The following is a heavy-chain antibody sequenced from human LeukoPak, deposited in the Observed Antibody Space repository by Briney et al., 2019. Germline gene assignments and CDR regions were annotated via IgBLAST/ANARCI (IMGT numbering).Heavy chain of an antibody. Sequence: GGSLRLSCAASGFTFDDYAMHWVRQAPGKGLEWVSGISWNSGSIGYADSVKGRFTISRDNAKNSLYLQMNSLRAEDTALYYYAKGSGYDFGASRSDCWGQGTLVTVSS. V-gene: IGHV3-9*01. J-gene: IGHJ4*02. CDR1: GFTFDDYA. CDR2: ISWNSGSI. D-gene: IGHD5-12*01. CDR3: AKGSGYDFGASRSDC.